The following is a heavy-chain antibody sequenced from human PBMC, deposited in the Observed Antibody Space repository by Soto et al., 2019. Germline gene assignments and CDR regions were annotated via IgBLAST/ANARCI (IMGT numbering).Heavy chain of an antibody. CDR3: AKDAYYHDSTGYYVFDY. Sequence: QVQLVESGGGVVQPGNSLRLSCAASGFTFSSYGMHWVRQPPGKGLEWVAGISYDGSNEHYADSVKGRFAISRDNSKITVYLQMNSLRAEDTAVYDCAKDAYYHDSTGYYVFDYWGQGTLVTVSS. CDR1: GFTFSSYG. D-gene: IGHD3-22*01. CDR2: ISYDGSNE. J-gene: IGHJ4*02. V-gene: IGHV3-30*18.